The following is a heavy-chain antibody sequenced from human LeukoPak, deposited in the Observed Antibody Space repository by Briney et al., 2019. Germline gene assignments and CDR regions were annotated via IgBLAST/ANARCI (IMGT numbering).Heavy chain of an antibody. CDR1: GFAFSSNH. CDR2: IHSGGST. V-gene: IGHV3-53*01. J-gene: IGHJ4*02. Sequence: PGGSLSLSCAASGFAFSSNHMNWVRQAPGKGLEWVSLIHSGGSTYYADSVKGRFTISRDNSRNTLDLQMNTLRAEDTAVYYCARGLAQAGILGVFDYWGQGTLVTVSS. CDR3: ARGLAQAGILGVFDY. D-gene: IGHD6-13*01.